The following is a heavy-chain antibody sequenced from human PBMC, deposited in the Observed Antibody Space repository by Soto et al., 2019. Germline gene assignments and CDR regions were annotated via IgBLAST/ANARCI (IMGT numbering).Heavy chain of an antibody. D-gene: IGHD1-26*01. V-gene: IGHV4-34*01. J-gene: IGHJ3*02. CDR2: INHSGST. Sequence: SLTCAVYGGSFSGYYWSSIRQPPGKGLEWIGEINHSGSTNYNPSLKSRVTISVDTSKNQFSLKLSSVTAADTAVYYCARASANSRSYPTDAFDIWGQGTMVTVSS. CDR1: GGSFSGYY. CDR3: ARASANSRSYPTDAFDI.